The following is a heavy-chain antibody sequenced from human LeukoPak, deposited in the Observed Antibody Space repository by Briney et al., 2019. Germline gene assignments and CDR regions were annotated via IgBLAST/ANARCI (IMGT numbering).Heavy chain of an antibody. J-gene: IGHJ4*02. V-gene: IGHV1-46*01. CDR2: INPSGGST. D-gene: IGHD4-17*01. CDR3: ARDFGDYLHFDY. CDR1: GYTFTTYN. Sequence: ASVKVSCKASGYTFTTYNIHWVRQAPGQGLEWMGIINPSGGSTSYAQKFQGRVTLTRDMPTRTVYMELSSLRSEDTAVYYCARDFGDYLHFDYWGQGTLVTVSS.